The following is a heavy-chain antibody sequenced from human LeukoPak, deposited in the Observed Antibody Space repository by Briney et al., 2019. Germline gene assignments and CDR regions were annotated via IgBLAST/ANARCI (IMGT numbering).Heavy chain of an antibody. D-gene: IGHD2-15*01. Sequence: GASVKVSCKAPGHMFTVYYMYWVRQAPGQGLGWMGRINPNSGDTDYAQNFQGRVTMTRDTSISTAYMELTNLRSDDTAVYYCARAYWSGGTCYLVRNWFDPWGQGPLVTVSS. CDR3: ARAYWSGGTCYLVRNWFDP. CDR2: INPNSGDT. V-gene: IGHV1-2*06. J-gene: IGHJ5*02. CDR1: GHMFTVYY.